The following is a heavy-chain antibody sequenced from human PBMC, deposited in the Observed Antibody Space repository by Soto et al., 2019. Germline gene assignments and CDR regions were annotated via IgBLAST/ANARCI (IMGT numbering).Heavy chain of an antibody. CDR3: ARDLDCSGGSCCNVGYYYYYGMDV. CDR1: GFTFGSYS. Sequence: PGGSLRLSCAASGFTFGSYSMNWVRQAPGKGLEWVSYISSSSSTIYYADSVKGRFTISRDNAKNSLYLQMNSLRDEDTAVYYCARDLDCSGGSCCNVGYYYYYGMDVWGQGTTVTVSS. V-gene: IGHV3-48*02. D-gene: IGHD2-15*01. CDR2: ISSSSSTI. J-gene: IGHJ6*02.